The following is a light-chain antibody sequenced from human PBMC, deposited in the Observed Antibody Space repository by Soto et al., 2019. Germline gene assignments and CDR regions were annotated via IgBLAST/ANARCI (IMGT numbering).Light chain of an antibody. CDR2: EVS. CDR1: SSDVGGYNF. J-gene: IGLJ1*01. V-gene: IGLV2-8*01. Sequence: QSVLTQPPSASGSPGQSVTISCTGTSSDVGGYNFVAWYQQHPGKAPKLMISEVSKRPSGVPDRFSGSKSGNTASLTISGLQAEDEADYYCSSYTSLYVFGTGTKVTVL. CDR3: SSYTSLYV.